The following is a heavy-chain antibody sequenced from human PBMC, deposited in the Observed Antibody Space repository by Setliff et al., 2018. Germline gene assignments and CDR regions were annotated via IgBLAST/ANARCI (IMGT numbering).Heavy chain of an antibody. CDR1: GFTFSDFS. Sequence: PGESLKISCAASGFTFSDFSINWVRQAPGKGLEWVSSISSTSKYIFYADSVEGRFSISRDNAENSLYLQMNSLSAEDTAIYYYAGSRTYIPVLDYCGQGTLVTVSS. CDR2: ISSTSKYI. J-gene: IGHJ4*02. CDR3: AGSRTYIPVLDY. V-gene: IGHV3-21*01. D-gene: IGHD2-2*01.